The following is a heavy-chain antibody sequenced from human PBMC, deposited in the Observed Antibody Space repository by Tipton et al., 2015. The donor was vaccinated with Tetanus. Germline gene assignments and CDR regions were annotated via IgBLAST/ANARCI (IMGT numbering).Heavy chain of an antibody. CDR2: IYYTGAT. Sequence: TLSLTCTVSGASITTYHWSWLRQTPGRGLEWIGHIYYTGATSYNSSLQSRVTLSIDTSKNQFSLKMTPVTAADTAVYYCARATSTGPAYNWFDPWGQGTLVTVSS. CDR1: GASITTYH. V-gene: IGHV4-59*12. D-gene: IGHD2-8*02. J-gene: IGHJ5*02. CDR3: ARATSTGPAYNWFDP.